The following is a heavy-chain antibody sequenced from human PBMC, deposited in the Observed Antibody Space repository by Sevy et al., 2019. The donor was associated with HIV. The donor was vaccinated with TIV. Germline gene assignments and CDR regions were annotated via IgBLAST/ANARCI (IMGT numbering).Heavy chain of an antibody. J-gene: IGHJ4*02. V-gene: IGHV4-31*03. D-gene: IGHD3-10*01. CDR3: ARGYGSGSTESRYYFDY. Sequence: SETLSLTCTVPGGSISSGGYYWSWIRQHPGKGLEWIGYIYYSGSTYYNPSLKSRVTISVDTSKNQFSLKLSSVTAAETAVYYCARGYGSGSTESRYYFDYWGQGTLVTVSS. CDR2: IYYSGST. CDR1: GGSISSGGYY.